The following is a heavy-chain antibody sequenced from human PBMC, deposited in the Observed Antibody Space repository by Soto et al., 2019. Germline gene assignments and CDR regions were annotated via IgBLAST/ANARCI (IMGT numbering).Heavy chain of an antibody. V-gene: IGHV4-34*01. CDR1: GGSFSGYY. CDR2: INHSGST. D-gene: IGHD2-15*01. J-gene: IGHJ4*02. CDR3: ARGGVVVVVAATYFAY. Sequence: SETLSLTCAVYGGSFSGYYWSWIRQPPGKGLEWIGEINHSGSTNYNPSLKSRVTISVDTSKNQFSLKLSSVTAADTAVYYCARGGVVVVVAATYFAYWGQGTLVTVSS.